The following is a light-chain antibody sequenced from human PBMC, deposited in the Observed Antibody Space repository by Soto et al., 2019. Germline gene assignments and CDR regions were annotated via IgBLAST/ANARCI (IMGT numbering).Light chain of an antibody. Sequence: EIVLTQSPATLSLSPGERATLSCRASQSVSSYLAWYQQKPGQAPRLLIYDASNRATGIPARFSGSGSGTDFTLTISSLEPEDFAVYYCQQHWRGFTFGPGTKVYIK. J-gene: IGKJ3*01. CDR2: DAS. CDR1: QSVSSY. V-gene: IGKV3-11*01. CDR3: QQHWRGFT.